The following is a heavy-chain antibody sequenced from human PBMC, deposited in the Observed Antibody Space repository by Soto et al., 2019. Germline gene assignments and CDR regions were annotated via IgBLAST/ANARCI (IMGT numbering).Heavy chain of an antibody. CDR3: ARDPGHCGDYAGCLYY. Sequence: EVQLVESGGGLVKPGGSLRLSCAASGFTFSSYSMNWVRQAPGKGLEWVSSISSSSSYIYYADSVKGRFTISRDNAKNPLYLQMNSLRAEDTAVYYCARDPGHCGDYAGCLYYWGQGTLVTVSS. J-gene: IGHJ4*02. D-gene: IGHD4-17*01. CDR1: GFTFSSYS. CDR2: ISSSSSYI. V-gene: IGHV3-21*01.